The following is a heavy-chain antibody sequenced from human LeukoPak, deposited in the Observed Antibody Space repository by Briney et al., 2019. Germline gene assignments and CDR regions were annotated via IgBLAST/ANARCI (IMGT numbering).Heavy chain of an antibody. V-gene: IGHV1-69*01. J-gene: IGHJ3*02. CDR3: ARVEDGYNLGAFDI. D-gene: IGHD5-24*01. CDR2: IIPIFGTA. CDR1: GGTFSSYA. Sequence: ASVKVSCKAAGGTFSSYAISWVRQAPGQGLEWMGGIIPIFGTANYAQKFQRRVTITADESTSTAYMELSSLRSEDTAVYYCARVEDGYNLGAFDIWGQGTMVTVSS.